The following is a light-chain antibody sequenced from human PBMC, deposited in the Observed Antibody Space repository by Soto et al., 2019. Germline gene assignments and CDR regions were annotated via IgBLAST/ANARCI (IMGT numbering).Light chain of an antibody. CDR2: DAS. CDR3: QQRSNWPRA. Sequence: EIVLTQSPATLSLSPGERATLSFRASQSVSSYLAWYQQKPGQAPRLLIYDASNRATGIPARFSGSGSGTDFTLTISSLEPEDFAVYYCQQRSNWPRAFGQGTRLEI. V-gene: IGKV3-11*01. CDR1: QSVSSY. J-gene: IGKJ5*01.